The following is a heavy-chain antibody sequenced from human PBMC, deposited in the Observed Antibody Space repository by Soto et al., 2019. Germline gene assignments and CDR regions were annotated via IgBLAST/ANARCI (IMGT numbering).Heavy chain of an antibody. J-gene: IGHJ4*02. CDR2: ISYDGSNT. CDR1: GFSFSGYA. V-gene: IGHV3-30*01. Sequence: QVQLAESGGGLVQTGRSLRLSCAVSGFSFSGYAMHWVRQAPGKGLEWVGVISYDGSNTYYADSVKGRFTISRDNSANTLYLQMNNLRTEDTAVFYCARHRGAQISIPYFDYWGQGTLVTVSS. CDR3: ARHRGAQISIPYFDY. D-gene: IGHD2-15*01.